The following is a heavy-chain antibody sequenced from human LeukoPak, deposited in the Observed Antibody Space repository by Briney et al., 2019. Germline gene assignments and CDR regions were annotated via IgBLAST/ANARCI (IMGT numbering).Heavy chain of an antibody. CDR1: GGTFSSYA. V-gene: IGHV1-69*05. CDR2: ITPIFGTA. CDR3: ASRGRDGYNFRFDY. J-gene: IGHJ4*02. Sequence: GASVKVSCKASGGTFSSYAISWVRQAPGQGLEWMGGITPIFGTANYAQKFQGRVTITTDESTSTAYMELSSLRSEDTAVYYCASRGRDGYNFRFDYWGQGTLVTVSS. D-gene: IGHD5-24*01.